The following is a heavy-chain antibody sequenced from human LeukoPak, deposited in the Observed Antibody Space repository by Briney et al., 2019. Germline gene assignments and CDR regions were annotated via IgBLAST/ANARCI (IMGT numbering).Heavy chain of an antibody. CDR2: ISSSSNTI. J-gene: IGHJ5*02. CDR3: AKVGGSSSWFKPYNWFDP. V-gene: IGHV3-48*01. Sequence: GGSLRLSCAASGFTFSSYSMNWVRQAPGKGLEWVSYISSSSNTIYYADSVKGRFTISRDNSKNTLYLQMNSLRAEDTAVYYCAKVGGSSSWFKPYNWFDPWGQGTLVTVSS. D-gene: IGHD6-13*01. CDR1: GFTFSSYS.